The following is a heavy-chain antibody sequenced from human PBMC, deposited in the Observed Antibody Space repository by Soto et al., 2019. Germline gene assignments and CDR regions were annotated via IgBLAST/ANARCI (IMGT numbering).Heavy chain of an antibody. CDR1: GGTFSSYA. Sequence: ASVKVSCKASGGTFSSYAISWVRQAPGQGLEWMGGIIPIFCTANYAQKFQGRVTITADESTSTAYMELSSLRSEDTAVYYCARDLSIDIVVVVAAPGGTYYYGMDVWGQGTTVTVSS. D-gene: IGHD2-15*01. CDR2: IIPIFCTA. CDR3: ARDLSIDIVVVVAAPGGTYYYGMDV. J-gene: IGHJ6*02. V-gene: IGHV1-69*13.